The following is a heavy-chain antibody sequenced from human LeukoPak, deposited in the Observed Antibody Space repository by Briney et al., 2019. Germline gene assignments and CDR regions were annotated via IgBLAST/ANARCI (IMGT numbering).Heavy chain of an antibody. V-gene: IGHV3-21*01. CDR2: ISGSSSYI. Sequence: PGGSLRLSCAASGFTFSSYSMNWVRQAPGKGLEWVSSISGSSSYIYYADSVKGRFTISRHNAKNSLYLQMNSLRAEDTAVYYCAKVPGAVVTAGAFDIWGQGTMVTVSS. CDR1: GFTFSSYS. J-gene: IGHJ3*02. D-gene: IGHD4-23*01. CDR3: AKVPGAVVTAGAFDI.